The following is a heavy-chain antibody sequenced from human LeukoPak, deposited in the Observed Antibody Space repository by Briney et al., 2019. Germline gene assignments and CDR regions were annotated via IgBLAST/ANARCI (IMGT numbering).Heavy chain of an antibody. D-gene: IGHD1-14*01. V-gene: IGHV3-48*03. CDR1: GFTFSCYE. Sequence: GWSLRRSCAASGFTFSCYEMNWVGQAPGYGLDWVSYISSSGSTIYYADSVKGRFTISRDNAKNSLYLQMNSLRAEDTAVYYCARSPAGANYYLDVWGKGTTVTISS. CDR3: ARSPAGANYYLDV. J-gene: IGHJ6*03. CDR2: ISSSGSTI.